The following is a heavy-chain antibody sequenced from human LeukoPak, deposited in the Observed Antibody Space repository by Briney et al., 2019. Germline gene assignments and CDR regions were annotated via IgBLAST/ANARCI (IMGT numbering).Heavy chain of an antibody. CDR2: IKQDGSEK. V-gene: IGHV3-7*01. D-gene: IGHD6-13*01. Sequence: GGSLRLSCAASGFTFSSYWMSWVRQAPGKGLEWVANIKQDGSEKYYVDSVKGRFTISRDNAKNSLSLQMYSLRAEDTAVYYCARRGYSTSWVIPDFWGQGTLVTVSS. CDR3: ARRGYSTSWVIPDF. CDR1: GFTFSSYW. J-gene: IGHJ4*02.